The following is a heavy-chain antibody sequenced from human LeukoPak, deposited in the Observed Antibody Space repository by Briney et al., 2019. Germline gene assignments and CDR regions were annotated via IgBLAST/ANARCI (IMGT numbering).Heavy chain of an antibody. Sequence: GGSLRLSCAVSGFTFRNYGMHWVRQAPGKGLKWVAVISYDGSNKYYPDSVKGRFTISRDNSKNTLYLQMNSLGAEDTAVYYCAKVQGNYFDSSGLDYWGQGTLVTVSS. D-gene: IGHD3-22*01. J-gene: IGHJ4*02. V-gene: IGHV3-30*18. CDR2: ISYDGSNK. CDR3: AKVQGNYFDSSGLDY. CDR1: GFTFRNYG.